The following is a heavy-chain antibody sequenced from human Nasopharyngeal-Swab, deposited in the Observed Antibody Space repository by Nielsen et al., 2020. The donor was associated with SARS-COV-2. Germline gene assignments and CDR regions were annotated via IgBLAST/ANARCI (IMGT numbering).Heavy chain of an antibody. Sequence: ASVKVSCKVSGYTLTELSMQWVRQAPGKGLEWTGGFDHEDGETIYAQKFQGRVTMTEDTSTDTAYIELSSLRSEDTAVYYCATAAVAGNAGWFDPWGQGTLVTVSS. CDR3: ATAAVAGNAGWFDP. J-gene: IGHJ5*02. V-gene: IGHV1-24*01. CDR2: FDHEDGET. D-gene: IGHD6-19*01. CDR1: GYTLTELS.